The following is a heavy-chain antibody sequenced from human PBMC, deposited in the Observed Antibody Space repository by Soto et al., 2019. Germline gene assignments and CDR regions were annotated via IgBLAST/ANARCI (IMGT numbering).Heavy chain of an antibody. V-gene: IGHV3-74*01. CDR1: GFTFSSYW. CDR3: ASGQYSSSSLSAFDY. Sequence: PRLSCAASGFTFSSYWMHWVRQAPGKGLVWVSRINSDGSSTSYADSVKGRFTISRDNAKNTLYLQMNSLRAEDTAVYYCASGQYSSSSLSAFDYWGQGTLVTVSS. D-gene: IGHD6-6*01. J-gene: IGHJ4*02. CDR2: INSDGSST.